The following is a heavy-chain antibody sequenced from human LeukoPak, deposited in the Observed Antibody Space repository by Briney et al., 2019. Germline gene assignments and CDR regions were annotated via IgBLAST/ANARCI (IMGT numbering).Heavy chain of an antibody. CDR3: ARGYSNLHDDSSGYYIDY. V-gene: IGHV3-53*01. CDR2: IYSGDNT. Sequence: PGGSLRLSCAASGFTVSSSYMSWVRQAPGRGLEWVSVIYSGDNTYYADSVKGRFTISRDNSKNTLYLQMNSLRAEDTAVYYCARGYSNLHDDSSGYYIDYWGQGTLVTVSS. CDR1: GFTVSSSY. J-gene: IGHJ4*02. D-gene: IGHD3-22*01.